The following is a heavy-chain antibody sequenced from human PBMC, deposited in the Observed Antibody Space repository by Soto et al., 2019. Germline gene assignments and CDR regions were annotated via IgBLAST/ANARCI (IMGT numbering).Heavy chain of an antibody. Sequence: PGGSLRLSCAASGFTFSSYAMSWVRQAPGKGLEWVSAISGSGGNTYYADSVKGRFTISRDNSKNTLYLQMNSLRSEDTAVYYCASCPQNCITSSPCCLFFDYWGQGTLVTVSS. V-gene: IGHV3-23*01. D-gene: IGHD3-10*01. CDR2: ISGSGGNT. CDR3: ASCPQNCITSSPCCLFFDY. J-gene: IGHJ4*02. CDR1: GFTFSSYA.